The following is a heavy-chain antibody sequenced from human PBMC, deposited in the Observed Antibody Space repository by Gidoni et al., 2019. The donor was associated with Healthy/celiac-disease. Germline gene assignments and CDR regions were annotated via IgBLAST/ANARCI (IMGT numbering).Heavy chain of an antibody. CDR1: GFPLSSYW. V-gene: IGHV3-7*01. D-gene: IGHD3-22*01. CDR3: ARGQSSGYYAYLGY. J-gene: IGHJ4*02. Sequence: EVQLVESGGGLVQPGGSLRLSCAASGFPLSSYWMSWVRQAPGKGLEWVANIKQDGSEKYYVDSVKGRFTISRDNAKNSLYLQMNSLRAEDTAVYYCARGQSSGYYAYLGYWGQGTLVTVSS. CDR2: IKQDGSEK.